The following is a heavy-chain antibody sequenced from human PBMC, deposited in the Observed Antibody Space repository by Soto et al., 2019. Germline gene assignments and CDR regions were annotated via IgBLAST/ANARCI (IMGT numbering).Heavy chain of an antibody. CDR1: GGSISSSSYY. Sequence: SSETLSLTCTVSGGSISSSSYYWGWIRQPPGKGLEWIGYIYYSGSTYYNPSLKSRVTISVDTSKNQFSLKLSSVTAADTAVYYCARIVLMVYAPGVGWFDPWGQGTLVTVSS. CDR2: IYYSGST. V-gene: IGHV4-39*07. J-gene: IGHJ5*02. CDR3: ARIVLMVYAPGVGWFDP. D-gene: IGHD2-8*01.